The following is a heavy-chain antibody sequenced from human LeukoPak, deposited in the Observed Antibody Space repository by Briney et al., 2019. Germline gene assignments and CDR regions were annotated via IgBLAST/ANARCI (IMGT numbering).Heavy chain of an antibody. CDR1: GYTFTGYY. CDR2: INPNSGGT. V-gene: IGHV1-2*02. CDR3: ARGYYGSGSPDQVRYYLDY. J-gene: IGHJ4*02. D-gene: IGHD3-10*01. Sequence: ASVKVSCKASGYTFTGYYMHWVRQAPGQGLEWLGWINPNSGGTNYAQKFQGRVTMTRDTSISPAYMELSRLRSDDTAVYYCARGYYGSGSPDQVRYYLDYWGQGTLVTVSS.